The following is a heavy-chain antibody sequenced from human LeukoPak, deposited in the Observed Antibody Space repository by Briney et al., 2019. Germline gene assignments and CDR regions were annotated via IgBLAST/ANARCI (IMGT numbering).Heavy chain of an antibody. J-gene: IGHJ3*02. CDR1: GFTFSSYG. CDR2: ISYDGSNK. CDR3: AKEISRYFDWYDAFDI. V-gene: IGHV3-30*18. Sequence: GGSLRLSCAASGFTFSSYGIHWVRQAPGKGLEWVAVISYDGSNKYYADSVKGRFTISRDNSKNTLYLQMNSLRAEDTAVYYCAKEISRYFDWYDAFDIWGQGTMVTVSS. D-gene: IGHD3-9*01.